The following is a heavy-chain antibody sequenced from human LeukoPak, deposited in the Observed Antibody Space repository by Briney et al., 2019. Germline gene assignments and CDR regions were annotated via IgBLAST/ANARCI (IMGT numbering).Heavy chain of an antibody. CDR3: ASGEFSIAAAGAY. Sequence: ASVKVSCKASGGTFSSYAISWVRQAPGQGLEWMGWINPNSGGTNYAQKFQGRVTMTRDTSISTAYMELSRLRSDDTAVYYCASGEFSIAAAGAYWGQGTLVTVSS. V-gene: IGHV1-2*02. CDR1: GGTFSSYA. J-gene: IGHJ4*02. CDR2: INPNSGGT. D-gene: IGHD6-13*01.